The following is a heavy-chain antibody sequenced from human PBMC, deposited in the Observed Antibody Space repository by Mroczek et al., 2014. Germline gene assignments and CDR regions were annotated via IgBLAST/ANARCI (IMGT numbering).Heavy chain of an antibody. CDR2: INPNSGGT. CDR3: ARELIAAREDGDAFDI. Sequence: SGAEVQKPGASVRVSCKASGYTFTGYYIHWVRQAPGQGLEWMGWINPNSGGTNYAQKFQGRVTMTRGTSISTAYMELSRLRSDDTAVYYCARELIAAREDGDAFDIWGQGTMVTVSS. D-gene: IGHD6-6*01. V-gene: IGHV1-2*02. CDR1: GYTFTGYY. J-gene: IGHJ3*02.